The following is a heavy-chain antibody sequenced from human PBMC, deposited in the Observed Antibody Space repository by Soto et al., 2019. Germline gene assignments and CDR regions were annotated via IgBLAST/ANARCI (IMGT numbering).Heavy chain of an antibody. V-gene: IGHV3-66*01. CDR3: ARAKPPSYSSGWYGFDF. CDR1: GFTVTYNY. D-gene: IGHD6-19*01. CDR2: IYTDGST. Sequence: EVQLVESGGGLVQPGGSLRLSCAASGFTVTYNYMTWVRQAPGKGLEWVSVIYTDGSTYYADSVKGRFTISRDNSKNTLDLQMNSLRVEDTSIYYCARAKPPSYSSGWYGFDFWGQGTLVTVSS. J-gene: IGHJ4*02.